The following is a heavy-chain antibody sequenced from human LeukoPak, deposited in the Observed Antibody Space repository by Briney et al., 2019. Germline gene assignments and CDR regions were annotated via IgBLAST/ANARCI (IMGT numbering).Heavy chain of an antibody. V-gene: IGHV2-70*11. D-gene: IGHD1-26*01. J-gene: IGHJ3*02. CDR2: IDWDDDK. CDR1: GFALSTSGMC. Sequence: SGPTLVNPTQTLTLTCTFSGFALSTSGMCVSWIRQPPGKALEWLARIDWDDDKYYSTSLKTRLTISKDTSKNQVVLTMTNMDPVDTATYYCARMSGELLQSFDIWGQGTMVTVSS. CDR3: ARMSGELLQSFDI.